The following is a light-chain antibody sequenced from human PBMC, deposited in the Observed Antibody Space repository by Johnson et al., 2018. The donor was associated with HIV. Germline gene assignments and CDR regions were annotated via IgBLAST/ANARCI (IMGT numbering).Light chain of an antibody. V-gene: IGLV1-51*02. CDR2: ENN. CDR3: GTWDSSLSVYV. J-gene: IGLJ1*01. Sequence: SVLTQQTSVYVAVGQKVTISCSGSSSNIGNNYVSWYQQLPGTAPKLLIYENNKRPSGIPDRFSGSKSGTSATLGITGLQTGDEADYYCGTWDSSLSVYVFGTGTKVTVL. CDR1: SSNIGNNY.